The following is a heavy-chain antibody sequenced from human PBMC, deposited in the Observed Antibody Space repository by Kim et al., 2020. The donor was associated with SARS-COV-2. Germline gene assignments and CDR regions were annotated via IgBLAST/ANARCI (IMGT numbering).Heavy chain of an antibody. CDR1: GFTLSGSA. Sequence: GGSLRLSCAASGFTLSGSAMHWVRQASGKGLEWVGRIRSKVDSDATAYAASVKGRFTISRDDSKNTAYLQMNSLKTEDTAVYYCTRWTDYGVPFDIWGQGTMVTVSS. J-gene: IGHJ3*02. D-gene: IGHD4-17*01. CDR3: TRWTDYGVPFDI. V-gene: IGHV3-73*01. CDR2: IRSKVDSDAT.